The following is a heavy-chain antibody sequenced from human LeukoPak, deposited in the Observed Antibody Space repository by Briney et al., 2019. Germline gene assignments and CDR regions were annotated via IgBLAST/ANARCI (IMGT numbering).Heavy chain of an antibody. Sequence: GGSLRLSCAASGFTFSIYAMSWVRQAPGKGLEWVSAIGDTTYYADSVEGRFTISRDNSKNTLYLQMNSLRAEDAAIYYCAKAFAFVGANFFDYWGQGTLVTVPS. J-gene: IGHJ4*02. D-gene: IGHD1-26*01. V-gene: IGHV3-23*01. CDR1: GFTFSIYA. CDR2: IGDTT. CDR3: AKAFAFVGANFFDY.